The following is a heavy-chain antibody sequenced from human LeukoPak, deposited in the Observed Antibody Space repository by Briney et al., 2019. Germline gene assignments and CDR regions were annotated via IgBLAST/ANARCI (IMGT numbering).Heavy chain of an antibody. V-gene: IGHV1-69*13. CDR1: GGTFSSYA. CDR2: IIPIFGTA. D-gene: IGHD2-2*01. CDR3: ASQSYCSSTSCYPNYGMDV. J-gene: IGHJ6*02. Sequence: SVKVSCKASGGTFSSYAISWVRQAPGQGLEWMGGIIPIFGTANHAQKFQGRVTITADESTSTAYMELSSLRSEDTAVYYCASQSYCSSTSCYPNYGMDVWGQGTTVTVSS.